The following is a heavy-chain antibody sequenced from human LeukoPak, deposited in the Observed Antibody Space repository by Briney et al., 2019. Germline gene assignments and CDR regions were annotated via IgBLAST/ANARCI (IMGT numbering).Heavy chain of an antibody. CDR3: AKDWAYSGPPCYFDY. D-gene: IGHD1-26*01. J-gene: IGHJ4*02. V-gene: IGHV3-23*01. CDR2: ISGSGDKT. CDR1: GFTFSSYG. Sequence: GGSLRLSCVASGFTFSSYGMSWVRQAPGKGLQWVSTISGSGDKTFYADSVKGRFTISRDNSKNTLSLQMNSLRAEDTAVYYCAKDWAYSGPPCYFDYWGQGTLVTVSS.